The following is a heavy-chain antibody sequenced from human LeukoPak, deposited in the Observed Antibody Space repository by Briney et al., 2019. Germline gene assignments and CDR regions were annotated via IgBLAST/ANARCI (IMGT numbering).Heavy chain of an antibody. J-gene: IGHJ6*04. D-gene: IGHD2-2*01. CDR3: AREWDIVVVLADMRGYYYYGMVV. CDR2: ITSSRSNK. V-gene: IGHV3-21*01. Sequence: PGGSLRLSCAASGFTFSSYSMNWVRQAPGKGLEWVSSITSSRSNKYYADSVKGRFTISRDNAKNSLYLQMNSLRAEDTAVYYCAREWDIVVVLADMRGYYYYGMVVWGKGPTVTVSS. CDR1: GFTFSSYS.